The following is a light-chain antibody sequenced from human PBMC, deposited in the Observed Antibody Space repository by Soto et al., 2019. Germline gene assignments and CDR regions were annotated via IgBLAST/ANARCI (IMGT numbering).Light chain of an antibody. Sequence: EIVLTQSPGTLSLSPGERATLSCRASQSITSNYLAWYQQKPGQAPRLLIYGASYRATGIPDRFSGSGSGTDFTLTITRLEPADFAVYYCKQSGNTPYTFGHGTKVEIK. V-gene: IGKV3-20*01. CDR3: KQSGNTPYT. J-gene: IGKJ2*01. CDR1: QSITSNY. CDR2: GAS.